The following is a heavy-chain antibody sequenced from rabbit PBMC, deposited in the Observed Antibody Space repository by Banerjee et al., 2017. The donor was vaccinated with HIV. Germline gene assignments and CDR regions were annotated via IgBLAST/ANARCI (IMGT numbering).Heavy chain of an antibody. Sequence: QEQLEESGGDLVKPEGSLTLTCTASGFSFSSDAMCWVRQAPGKGLEWIACINSNTGNTVYASWAKGPFTISKTSSTTVTLQMTSLTAADTATYFCARDLAGVIGWNFGLWGQGTLVTVS. J-gene: IGHJ3*01. CDR1: GFSFSSDA. V-gene: IGHV1S45*01. CDR3: ARDLAGVIGWNFGL. D-gene: IGHD4-1*01. CDR2: INSNTGNT.